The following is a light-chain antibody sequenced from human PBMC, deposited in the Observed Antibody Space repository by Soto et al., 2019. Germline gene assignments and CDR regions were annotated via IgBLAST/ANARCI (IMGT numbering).Light chain of an antibody. Sequence: QSALTQPPSVSGAPGRRVTISCTGSSSNIGAGYDVHWYQQVPGTAPKLLIYNNIDRPSGVPDRFSASKSATSASLAVTGLQAEDEADYYCQSYDTSLSSSVFGGGTKLTVL. CDR1: SSNIGAGYD. V-gene: IGLV1-40*01. CDR2: NNI. J-gene: IGLJ3*02. CDR3: QSYDTSLSSSV.